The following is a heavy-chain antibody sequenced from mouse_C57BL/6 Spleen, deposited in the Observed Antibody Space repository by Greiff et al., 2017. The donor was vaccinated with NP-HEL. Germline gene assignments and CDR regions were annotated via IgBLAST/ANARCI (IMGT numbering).Heavy chain of an antibody. D-gene: IGHD1-1*01. V-gene: IGHV1-64*01. J-gene: IGHJ4*01. CDR1: GYTFTSYW. CDR3: ARRSEFYCGSKDYYAMDY. CDR2: IHPNSGST. Sequence: QVQLLQPGAELVKPGASVKLSCKASGYTFTSYWMHWVKQRPGQGLEWIGMIHPNSGSTNYNEKFTGKATLTVDNSSSTAYMQLSSLTSEDSAVYYCARRSEFYCGSKDYYAMDYWGQGTSVTVSS.